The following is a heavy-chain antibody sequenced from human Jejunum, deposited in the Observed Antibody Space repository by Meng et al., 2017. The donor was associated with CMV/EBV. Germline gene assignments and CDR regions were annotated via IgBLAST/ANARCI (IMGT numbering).Heavy chain of an antibody. CDR1: FISTTYYY. Sequence: FISTTYYYRGWIRHPPGGALEWIGSICHRGRPYYNPSLQSRGTMSIDTSKNQFSLNLTSVTAADTAIYYCAAEQDVGTNICPDWFDPWGQGTLVTVSS. CDR3: AAEQDVGTNICPDWFDP. D-gene: IGHD2-15*01. V-gene: IGHV4-39*07. J-gene: IGHJ5*02. CDR2: ICHRGRP.